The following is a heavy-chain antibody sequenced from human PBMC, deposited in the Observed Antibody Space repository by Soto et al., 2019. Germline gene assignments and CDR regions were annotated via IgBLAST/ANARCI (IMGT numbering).Heavy chain of an antibody. J-gene: IGHJ6*02. V-gene: IGHV3-30*03. D-gene: IGHD3-16*01. CDR2: ISYDGSNK. CDR3: AGGPNPPNYYYYGMDV. CDR1: GFTFSSYG. Sequence: QVQLVESGGGVVQPGRSLRLSCAASGFTFSSYGMHWVRQAPGKGLEWVAVISYDGSNKYYADSVKGRFTISRDKSKNTLYLQMNSLRAEDTAVYYYAGGPNPPNYYYYGMDVWGQGTTVTVSS.